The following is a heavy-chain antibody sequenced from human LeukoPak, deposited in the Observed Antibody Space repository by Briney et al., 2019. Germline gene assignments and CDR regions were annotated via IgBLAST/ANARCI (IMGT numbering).Heavy chain of an antibody. Sequence: PSETLSLTCTVSGGSISSSSYYWGWIRQPPGKGLEWIGSIYYSGSTYYNPSLKRRVTISVDTSKNQFSLKLSSVTAADTAVYYCARRRLPPGDENFDYWGQGTLVTVSS. J-gene: IGHJ4*02. D-gene: IGHD3-16*01. CDR2: IYYSGST. CDR1: GGSISSSSYY. V-gene: IGHV4-39*01. CDR3: ARRRLPPGDENFDY.